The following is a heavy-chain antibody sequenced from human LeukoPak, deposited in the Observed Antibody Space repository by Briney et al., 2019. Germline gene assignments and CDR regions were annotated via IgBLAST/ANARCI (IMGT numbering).Heavy chain of an antibody. CDR2: IYSGGST. J-gene: IGHJ4*02. CDR3: AASRDYGDLEY. CDR1: GFTVSSNY. V-gene: IGHV3-53*01. D-gene: IGHD4-17*01. Sequence: GGSLGLSCAASGFTVSSNYMSWVRQAPGKGLEWVSVIYSGGSTYYADSVKGRFTISRDNSKNTLYLQMNSLRAEDTAVYYCAASRDYGDLEYWGQGTLVTVSS.